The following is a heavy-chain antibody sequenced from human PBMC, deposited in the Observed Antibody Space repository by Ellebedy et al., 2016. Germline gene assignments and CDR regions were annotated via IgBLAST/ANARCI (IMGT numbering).Heavy chain of an antibody. J-gene: IGHJ4*02. CDR1: GGSFSGYY. D-gene: IGHD2-21*01. CDR3: ARYWGGTFYFDY. V-gene: IGHV4-34*01. CDR2: INHSGST. Sequence: SETLSLTCAVYGGSFSGYYWSWIRQPPGKGLEWIGEINHSGSTNYNPSLKSRVTISVDTSKNQFSLKLSSVTAADTAVYYCARYWGGTFYFDYWGPGTLVTVSS.